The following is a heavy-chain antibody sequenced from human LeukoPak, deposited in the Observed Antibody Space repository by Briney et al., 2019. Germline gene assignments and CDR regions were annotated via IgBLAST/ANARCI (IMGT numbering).Heavy chain of an antibody. CDR1: GFTVSSNY. Sequence: GGSLRLSCAASGFTVSSNYMSWVRQAPGKGLEWVSVIYSGGSTCYADSVKGRFTISRDNSKNTLYLQMNSLRAEDTAVYYCAREHYDSSGHDAFDIWGQGTMVTVSS. V-gene: IGHV3-53*01. J-gene: IGHJ3*02. CDR2: IYSGGST. D-gene: IGHD3-22*01. CDR3: AREHYDSSGHDAFDI.